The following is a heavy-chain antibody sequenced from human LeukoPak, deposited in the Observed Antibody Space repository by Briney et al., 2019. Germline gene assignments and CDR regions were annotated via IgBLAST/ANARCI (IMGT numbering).Heavy chain of an antibody. Sequence: PSETLSLTCTVSGYSISSGYYWGWIRQPPGKGLEWIGSISYSGSTYYNPSLKSRVTISVDTSKNQFSLKLSSVTAADTAVYYCARDLRIAIPGYDYWGQGTLVTVSS. V-gene: IGHV4-38-2*02. CDR2: ISYSGST. J-gene: IGHJ4*02. CDR3: ARDLRIAIPGYDY. CDR1: GYSISSGYY. D-gene: IGHD2-21*01.